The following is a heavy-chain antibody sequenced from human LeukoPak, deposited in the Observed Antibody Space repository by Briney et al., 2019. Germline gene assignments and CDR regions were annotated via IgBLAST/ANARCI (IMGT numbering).Heavy chain of an antibody. CDR3: ATDWVSIAAAGLDY. Sequence: ASVKVSCKVSGYTLTELSMHWVRQAPGKGLEWMGGFDPEDGETIYAQKFQGRVTMTEDTSTDTAYMELSSLRSGDTAVYYCATDWVSIAAAGLDYWGQGTLATVSS. V-gene: IGHV1-24*01. CDR1: GYTLTELS. CDR2: FDPEDGET. D-gene: IGHD6-13*01. J-gene: IGHJ4*02.